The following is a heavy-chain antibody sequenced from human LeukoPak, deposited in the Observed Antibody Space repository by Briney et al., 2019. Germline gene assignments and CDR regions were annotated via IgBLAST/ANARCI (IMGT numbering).Heavy chain of an antibody. CDR2: IYYSGST. J-gene: IGHJ4*02. V-gene: IGHV4-59*01. CDR3: ARDQPPAGY. CDR1: GGSISSYY. Sequence: PSETLSLTCTVSGGSISSYYWSWIQQPPWKGLEWIGYIYYSGSTNYNPSLKSRVTISVDTSKNQFSLKLSSVTAADTAVYYCARDQPPAGYWGQGTLVTVPS.